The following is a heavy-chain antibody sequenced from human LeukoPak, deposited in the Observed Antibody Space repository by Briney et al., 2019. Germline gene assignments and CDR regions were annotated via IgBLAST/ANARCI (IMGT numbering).Heavy chain of an antibody. J-gene: IGHJ6*03. Sequence: GGSLRLSCAVSGFTFRSYGMHWVRQAPGKGLEWVAFIRNDGSGQYYPDSVRGRFTISRDNSKNALYLQMNSLRPEETAVYYCVKGVGGAANYYYLDVWGKGTSVTVSS. CDR2: IRNDGSGQ. V-gene: IGHV3-30*02. D-gene: IGHD3-16*01. CDR3: VKGVGGAANYYYLDV. CDR1: GFTFRSYG.